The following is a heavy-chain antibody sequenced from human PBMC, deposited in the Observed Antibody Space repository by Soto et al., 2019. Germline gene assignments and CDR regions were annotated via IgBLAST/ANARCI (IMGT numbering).Heavy chain of an antibody. CDR3: ARHGPLTNNWNQLNC. Sequence: QLQLQESGPGLVKPSETLSLTCTVSGGSISSSPYYWAWIRQPPGKGLQWIGNIYYNGNTFYNPSLRSRVTISIDTSKSQFSLGLSSVTASDTAVYYCARHGPLTNNWNQLNCWGQGTRVTVSS. J-gene: IGHJ4*02. D-gene: IGHD1-1*01. CDR1: GGSISSSPYY. V-gene: IGHV4-39*01. CDR2: IYYNGNT.